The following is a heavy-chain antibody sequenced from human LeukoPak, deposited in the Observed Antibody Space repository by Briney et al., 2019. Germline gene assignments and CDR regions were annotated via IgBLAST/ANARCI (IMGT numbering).Heavy chain of an antibody. CDR3: ARPTDYYGSGSLS. D-gene: IGHD3-10*01. V-gene: IGHV3-48*04. CDR2: ISSSGSTI. Sequence: GGSLRLSCTVSGFTVSSNSMSWVRQAPGKGLEWVSYISSSGSTIYYADSVKGRFTISRDNAKNSLYLQMNSLRAEDTAVYYCARPTDYYGSGSLSWGQGTLVTVSS. CDR1: GFTVSSNS. J-gene: IGHJ4*02.